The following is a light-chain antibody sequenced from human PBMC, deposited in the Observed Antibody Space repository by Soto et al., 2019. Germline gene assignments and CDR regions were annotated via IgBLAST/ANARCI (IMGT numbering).Light chain of an antibody. V-gene: IGKV3-20*01. CDR1: QSVGNNY. CDR2: DAS. Sequence: EIVLTQSPGTLSLSPGERATLSCRASQSVGNNYLAWFQQRPGQAPRLLIYDASTRATGIPDRFSGSGSGTDFTLTITRLEPEDFAVYYCQSYGTSPRTFGQRTKVDIK. J-gene: IGKJ1*01. CDR3: QSYGTSPRT.